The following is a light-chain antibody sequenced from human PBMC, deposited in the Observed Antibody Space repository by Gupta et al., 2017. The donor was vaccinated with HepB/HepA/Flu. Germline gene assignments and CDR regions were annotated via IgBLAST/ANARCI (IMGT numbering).Light chain of an antibody. Sequence: QSVLTPPPSASGTPGTRVTISCSGSSSNIGIHSVYWYQQHPGTTPKLLIHGNNPRPSGVPDRFSGSKSGTSAALAISGLRAEDEADYYCSAWYGSRSAWVFGGGTKLTVL. J-gene: IGLJ3*02. CDR2: GNN. V-gene: IGLV1-47*01. CDR1: SSNIGIHS. CDR3: SAWYGSRSAWV.